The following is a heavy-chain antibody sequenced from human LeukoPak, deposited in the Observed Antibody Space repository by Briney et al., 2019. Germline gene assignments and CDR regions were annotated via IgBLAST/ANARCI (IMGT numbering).Heavy chain of an antibody. V-gene: IGHV4-59*02. Sequence: SETLSLTCSVSGGSVSSYYWSWIRQPPGKGLEWIGYMYNSGSHYYNPSLKSRVTISLDTSENQFSLKLTSVTAADTAVYYCARSSYSGTYAGGYWGQGLLVTVSS. CDR1: GGSVSSYY. D-gene: IGHD1-26*01. CDR3: ARSSYSGTYAGGY. J-gene: IGHJ4*02. CDR2: MYNSGSH.